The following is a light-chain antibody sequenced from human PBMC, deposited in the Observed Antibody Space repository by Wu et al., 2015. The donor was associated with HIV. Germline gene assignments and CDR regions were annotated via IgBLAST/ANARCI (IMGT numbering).Light chain of an antibody. CDR2: GAS. Sequence: EIVLTQSPGTLSLSPGERATLSCRASQSVSSNYLAWYQQKPGQAPRLLIYGASSRATGIPDRFSGSGSGTDFTLTISRLEREDFAVYYCQQYGDSPPWTFGQGTEVEIK. J-gene: IGKJ1*01. V-gene: IGKV3-20*01. CDR3: QQYGDSPPWT. CDR1: QSVSSNY.